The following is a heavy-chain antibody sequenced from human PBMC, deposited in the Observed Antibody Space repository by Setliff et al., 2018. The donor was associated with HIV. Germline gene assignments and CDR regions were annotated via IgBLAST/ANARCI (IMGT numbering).Heavy chain of an antibody. D-gene: IGHD1-1*01. CDR2: IKQDGSEK. CDR1: GFTFSSYW. Sequence: WGSLRLSCAASGFTFSSYWMSWVRQAPGKGLEWVANIKQDGSEKYYADSVKGRFTISRDNSKNTLYLQMNSLRAEDTAVYYGAKEQVQSAIQFHYYYMDVWGKGTTVTVSS. CDR3: AKEQVQSAIQFHYYYMDV. V-gene: IGHV3-7*04. J-gene: IGHJ6*03.